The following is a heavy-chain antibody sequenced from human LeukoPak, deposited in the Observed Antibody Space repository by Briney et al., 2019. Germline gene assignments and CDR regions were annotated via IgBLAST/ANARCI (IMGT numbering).Heavy chain of an antibody. CDR3: ATQQLVKSPKSDWFDP. V-gene: IGHV1-24*01. D-gene: IGHD6-13*01. Sequence: ASVKVSCKVSGYTLTELSMHWVRQAPGKGLEWMGGFDPEDGETIYAQKFQGRVTMTEDTSTDTAYMELSSLRSEDTAVYYCATQQLVKSPKSDWFDPWGQGTLVTVSS. CDR1: GYTLTELS. J-gene: IGHJ5*02. CDR2: FDPEDGET.